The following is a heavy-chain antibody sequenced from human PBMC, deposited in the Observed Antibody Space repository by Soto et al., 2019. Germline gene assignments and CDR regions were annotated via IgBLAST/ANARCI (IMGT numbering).Heavy chain of an antibody. J-gene: IGHJ3*02. CDR2: VYDLDGT. Sequence: DVQLVESGGGLIQPGGSLRLSCVASGLTVSGKKYMAWVRQASGKGPEWVSGVYDLDGTYYADSVRGRLSTSIDSSRTTVYLQMRDRRPEDTALYFCATWHLREHAYDIWGQGTMVTVSS. CDR1: GLTVSGKKY. D-gene: IGHD5-12*01. V-gene: IGHV3-53*01. CDR3: ATWHLREHAYDI.